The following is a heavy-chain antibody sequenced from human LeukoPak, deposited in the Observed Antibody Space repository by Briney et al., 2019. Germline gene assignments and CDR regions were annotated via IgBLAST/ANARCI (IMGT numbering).Heavy chain of an antibody. J-gene: IGHJ4*02. CDR3: ARQTAYCANGVCSYLDY. V-gene: IGHV3-21*01. Sequence: PGGSLRLSCAASGFTFSSYSMNWVRQAPGKGLEWVSSISSSSIYIYYADSVKGRFTISRDNAKNSLYLQMNSLRAEDTAVYYCARQTAYCANGVCSYLDYWGQGILVTVSS. D-gene: IGHD2-8*01. CDR1: GFTFSSYS. CDR2: ISSSSIYI.